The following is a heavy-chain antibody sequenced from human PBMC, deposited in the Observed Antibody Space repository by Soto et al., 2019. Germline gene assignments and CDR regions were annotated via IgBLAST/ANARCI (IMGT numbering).Heavy chain of an antibody. CDR1: GFTFSDFA. CDR2: VSDSADNT. V-gene: IGHV3-23*01. J-gene: IGHJ4*02. Sequence: EVQLLEFGGGLVQPGGSLRLSCAASGFTFSDFAMRWIRQAPGKGLEWVSTVSDSADNTAYADSVKGRFTISRDNSKNTLYWQMNSLGAEDTAVYYCAKVTTYYCDYWGQGTLVTVSS. CDR3: AKVTTYYCDY. D-gene: IGHD4-17*01.